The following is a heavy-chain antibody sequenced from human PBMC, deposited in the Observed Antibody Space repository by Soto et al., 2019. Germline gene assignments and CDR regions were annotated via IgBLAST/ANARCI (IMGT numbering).Heavy chain of an antibody. CDR3: GREVGGNPYLSPTRLSYYMNV. CDR2: INHRGST. Sequence: QVQLQQWGAGLLKPSETLSLTCAVYGGSFSGYYWSWIRQPPGKGLEWIGEINHRGSTNYNPSLKGRVTISVDTSKTHFPLKLSLGTAADRPGNYCGREVGGNPYLSPTRLSYYMNVWGKGTTSPVS. CDR1: GGSFSGYY. D-gene: IGHD1-26*01. J-gene: IGHJ6*03. V-gene: IGHV4-34*01.